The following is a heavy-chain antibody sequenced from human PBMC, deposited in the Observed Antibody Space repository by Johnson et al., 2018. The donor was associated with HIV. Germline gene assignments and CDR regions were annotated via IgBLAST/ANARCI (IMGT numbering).Heavy chain of an antibody. CDR3: ARGYCSGGSCYSEYAFDI. Sequence: QVQLVESGGGVVQPGRSLRLSCAASGFTFSSYAMHWVRQAPGKGLEWVAVISYVGSNKYYADSVKGRFTISRDNSKNTLYLQMNSLRAEDTAVYYCARGYCSGGSCYSEYAFDIWGQGTMVTVSS. CDR1: GFTFSSYA. D-gene: IGHD2-15*01. CDR2: ISYVGSNK. V-gene: IGHV3-30-3*01. J-gene: IGHJ3*02.